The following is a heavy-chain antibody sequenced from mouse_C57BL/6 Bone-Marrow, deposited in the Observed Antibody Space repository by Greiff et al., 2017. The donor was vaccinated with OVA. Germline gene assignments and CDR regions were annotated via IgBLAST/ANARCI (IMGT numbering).Heavy chain of an antibody. CDR2: ISNGGGST. CDR1: GFTFSDYY. CDR3: ARRGYYYGPFYAMDY. Sequence: EVQLVESGGGLVQPGGSLKLSCAASGFTFSDYYMYWVRQTPEKRLEWVAYISNGGGSTYYPDNVKGRFTISRDNAKNTLYLQMSRLKSEDTAMYYGARRGYYYGPFYAMDYWGQGTSVTVSS. D-gene: IGHD1-1*01. J-gene: IGHJ4*01. V-gene: IGHV5-12*01.